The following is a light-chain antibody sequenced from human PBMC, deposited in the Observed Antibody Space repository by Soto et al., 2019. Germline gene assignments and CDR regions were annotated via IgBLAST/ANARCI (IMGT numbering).Light chain of an antibody. Sequence: QSALTQPASVSGSPGQSITISCTGTSSDVGGYNYVSWYQQHPGKAPKLMIYEVTNRPSGVSNRFSGSKSGNTASLTISGLQAEDVADYYCSSYTSRSTLVFGTGTKVTVL. V-gene: IGLV2-14*01. CDR3: SSYTSRSTLV. J-gene: IGLJ1*01. CDR1: SSDVGGYNY. CDR2: EVT.